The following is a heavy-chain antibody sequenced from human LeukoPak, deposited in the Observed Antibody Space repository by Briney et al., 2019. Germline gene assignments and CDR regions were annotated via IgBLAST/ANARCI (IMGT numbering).Heavy chain of an antibody. J-gene: IGHJ4*02. D-gene: IGHD3-10*01. Sequence: GGSLRLSCAASGFTFSNFAMHWVRQAPGKGLEWVAVISYDGSNKYYADSVKGRFTISRDNSKNTLYLQMNSLRAEDTAVYYCAREYVLLWFGELLPPDYWGQGTLVTVSS. CDR2: ISYDGSNK. CDR1: GFTFSNFA. CDR3: AREYVLLWFGELLPPDY. V-gene: IGHV3-30*04.